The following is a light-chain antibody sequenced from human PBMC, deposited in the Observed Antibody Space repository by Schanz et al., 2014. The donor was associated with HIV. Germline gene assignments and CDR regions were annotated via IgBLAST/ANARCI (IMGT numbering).Light chain of an antibody. V-gene: IGLV1-40*01. CDR3: QSYDSSLRVVV. CDR1: SSNIGAGYY. CDR2: ENN. Sequence: QSVLTQPPSVSGAPGQRITISCTGSSSNIGAGYYVHWYQQFPGTAPKLLIYENNHRPSGVPDRISGSRSATSASLAITGLQAEDEADYYCQSYDSSLRVVVFGGGTKLT. J-gene: IGLJ2*01.